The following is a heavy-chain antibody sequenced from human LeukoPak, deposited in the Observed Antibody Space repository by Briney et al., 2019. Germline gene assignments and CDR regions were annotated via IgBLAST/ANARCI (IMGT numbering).Heavy chain of an antibody. Sequence: GESLKISCKGSGYSFTTYWIAWVRQMPGKGLEWMGIIYPGDFDTRYSPSFHGQVTISADKSIRTAYLQWSSLKASDTAMYYCARRSRNADLDYWGQGTLVTVSS. CDR2: IYPGDFDT. CDR1: GYSFTTYW. CDR3: ARRSRNADLDY. V-gene: IGHV5-51*01. D-gene: IGHD3-10*01. J-gene: IGHJ4*02.